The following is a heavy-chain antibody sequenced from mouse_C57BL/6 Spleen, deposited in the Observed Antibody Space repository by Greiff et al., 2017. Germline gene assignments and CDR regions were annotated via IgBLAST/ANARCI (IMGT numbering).Heavy chain of an antibody. CDR2: IDPSASYT. Sequence: QVQLQQPGAELVMPGASVKLSCKASGYTFTSYWMHWVKQRPGQGLEWIGEIDPSASYTNYNPKFKGKSTLTVDKSSSTAYMQLSSLTSEDSAVYYCARTGAATPAFDYWGQGTTLTVSS. J-gene: IGHJ2*01. CDR3: ARTGAATPAFDY. D-gene: IGHD3-3*01. CDR1: GYTFTSYW. V-gene: IGHV1-69*01.